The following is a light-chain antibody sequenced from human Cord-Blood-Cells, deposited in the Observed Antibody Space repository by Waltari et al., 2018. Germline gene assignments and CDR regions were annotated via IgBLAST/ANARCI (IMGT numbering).Light chain of an antibody. J-gene: IGKJ3*01. Sequence: DIVMTQSPDSPAVSLGERATINCKSSQSVLYSSNNKNYLAWYQQKPGQPPKLLFYWASTRESGVPGRFSGSVSGTDFTLTSSSLKAEDVAVYYCEQYYSKVTFGPGTKVDS. CDR2: WAS. CDR1: QSVLYSSNNKNY. CDR3: EQYYSKVT. V-gene: IGKV4-1*01.